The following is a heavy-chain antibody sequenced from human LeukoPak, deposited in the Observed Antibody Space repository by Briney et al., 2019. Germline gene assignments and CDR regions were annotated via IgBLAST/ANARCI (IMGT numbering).Heavy chain of an antibody. CDR1: GFTVSTTY. CDR2: IYSGGNT. J-gene: IGHJ4*02. CDR3: ARDRVNWNDVGGLFDY. V-gene: IGHV3-53*01. D-gene: IGHD1-1*01. Sequence: GGSLRLSCAAPGFTVSTTYMSWVRQAPGKGLEWVSFIYSGGNTNYADSVKGRFTISRDISKNTLYLQMDSLSAEDTAVYYCARDRVNWNDVGGLFDYWGQGTLVTVSS.